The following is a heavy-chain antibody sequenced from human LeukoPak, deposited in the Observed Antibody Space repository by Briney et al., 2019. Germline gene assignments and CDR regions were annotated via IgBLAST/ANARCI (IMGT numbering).Heavy chain of an antibody. V-gene: IGHV4-38-2*02. CDR3: ARERYIVVVPAAAPLYYFDY. D-gene: IGHD2-2*01. Sequence: KPSETLSLTCTVSGYSISSGYYWGWIRQPPGKGLEWIGSIYYSGSTYYNPSLKSRVTISVDTSKNQFSLKLSSVTAADTAVYYCARERYIVVVPAAAPLYYFDYWGQGTLVTVSS. J-gene: IGHJ4*02. CDR2: IYYSGST. CDR1: GYSISSGYY.